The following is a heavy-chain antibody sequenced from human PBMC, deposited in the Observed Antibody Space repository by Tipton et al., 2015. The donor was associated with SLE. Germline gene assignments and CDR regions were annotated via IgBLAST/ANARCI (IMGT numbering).Heavy chain of an antibody. CDR2: INHSRST. CDR1: GGSFSGYY. J-gene: IGHJ4*02. V-gene: IGHV4-34*01. D-gene: IGHD6-19*01. CDR3: ARGGYSSGWYGDYFVY. Sequence: TLSLTCAVYGGSFSGYYWSWIRQPPGKGLEWIGEINHSRSTNYSPSLKSRVTISLDTSKTQFSLKLRSVTAADTAIYYCARGGYSSGWYGDYFVYCGQGTLVTVSS.